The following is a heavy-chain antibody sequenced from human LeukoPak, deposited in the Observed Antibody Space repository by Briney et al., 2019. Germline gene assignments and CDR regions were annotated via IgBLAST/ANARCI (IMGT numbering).Heavy chain of an antibody. V-gene: IGHV3-23*01. D-gene: IGHD3-22*01. J-gene: IGHJ4*02. CDR1: GFTFSSYA. CDR2: ISGSGGST. CDR3: AKRGGSGYYSYGDY. Sequence: GGSLRLSCAASGFTFSSYAMSWVRQAPGKGLEWVSAISGSGGSTYYADSVKGRFTISRDNSKNTLYLQMNSLRAEDTAVYYCAKRGGSGYYSYGDYWGQGTLVTVSS.